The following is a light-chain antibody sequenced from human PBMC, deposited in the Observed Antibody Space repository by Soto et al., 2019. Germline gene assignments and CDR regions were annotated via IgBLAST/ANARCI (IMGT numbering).Light chain of an antibody. CDR1: QSVSSSY. V-gene: IGKV3-20*01. CDR2: GAS. Sequence: EIVLTQSPGTLSLSPGERATLSCRASQSVSSSYLAWYQRKPGQAPRLLIYGASSRATGIPDRFSGSGSGTDFTLTISRMEPEDVAGVFCQQYGSSPWTFGQGTKVEVK. CDR3: QQYGSSPWT. J-gene: IGKJ1*01.